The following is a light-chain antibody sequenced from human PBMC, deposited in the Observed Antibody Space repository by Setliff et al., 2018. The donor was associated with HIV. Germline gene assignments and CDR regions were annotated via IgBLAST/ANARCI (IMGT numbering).Light chain of an antibody. V-gene: IGLV2-14*01. Sequence: QAVVTQPASVSGSPGQSITISCTGISSDVGNYNYVSWYQEHPGKAPKLMIYDVSKRPSGVSNRFSGSKSGNTASLTISGLQAEDEADYHCSSYTGRSTFVFGTGTKVTVL. J-gene: IGLJ1*01. CDR3: SSYTGRSTFV. CDR1: SSDVGNYNY. CDR2: DVS.